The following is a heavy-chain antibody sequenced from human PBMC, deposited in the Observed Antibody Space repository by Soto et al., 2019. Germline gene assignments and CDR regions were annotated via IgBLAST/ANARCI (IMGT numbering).Heavy chain of an antibody. CDR1: GDTFTGYY. J-gene: IGHJ6*02. CDR2: INPNSGGT. Sequence: GASVKVSCEACGDTFTGYYMHWVRQAPGQGLEWMGWINPNSGGTNYAQKFQGWVTMTRDTSISTAYMELSRLRSDDTAVYYCARGSNYDYVWGTLLSLPAYYYYGMDVWGQGTTVTVSS. V-gene: IGHV1-2*04. D-gene: IGHD3-16*01. CDR3: ARGSNYDYVWGTLLSLPAYYYYGMDV.